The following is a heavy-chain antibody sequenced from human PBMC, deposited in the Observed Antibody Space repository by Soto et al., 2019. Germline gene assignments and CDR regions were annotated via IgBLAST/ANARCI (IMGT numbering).Heavy chain of an antibody. D-gene: IGHD3-16*01. CDR1: GGSISSYY. J-gene: IGHJ5*02. V-gene: IGHV4-59*01. CDR3: ARGLITEPYNWFDP. CDR2: IYYSGST. Sequence: SETLSLTCTVSGGSISSYYWSWIRQPPGKGLEWIGYIYYSGSTNYNPSLKSRVTISVDTSKNQFSLKLSSVTAADTAVYYCARGLITEPYNWFDPWGQGTLVTVSS.